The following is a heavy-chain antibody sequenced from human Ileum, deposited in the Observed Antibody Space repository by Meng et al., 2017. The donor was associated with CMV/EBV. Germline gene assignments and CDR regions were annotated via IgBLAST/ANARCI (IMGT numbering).Heavy chain of an antibody. V-gene: IGHV1-18*01. CDR3: ARVGGGDYFDH. CDR2: ISPYNGNT. D-gene: IGHD3-16*01. J-gene: IGHJ4*02. CDR1: GYTFIDHG. Sequence: QVQLVQSGTEVKTPGASVPVSCKSSGYTFIDHGIVWVRQAPGQGLEWMGWISPYNGNTDSAQKVQGRVTMTTDTSTSTAYMELRSLRSDDTAVYYCARVGGGDYFDHWGQGTLVTVSS.